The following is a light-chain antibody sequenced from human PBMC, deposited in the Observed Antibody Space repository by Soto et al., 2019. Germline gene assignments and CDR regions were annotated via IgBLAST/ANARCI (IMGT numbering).Light chain of an antibody. CDR1: SSNIGSNT. CDR3: AAWDDSLNGVV. V-gene: IGLV1-44*01. CDR2: SNN. Sequence: QSVLTQPPSASGTPGQRVTIACSGSSSNIGSNTVNWYQQLPGTAPKVLIYSNNQRPPGVPDRFSGSKSATSASLAISGLQSDDEAEYYCAAWDDSLNGVVFGGGTKLTVL. J-gene: IGLJ2*01.